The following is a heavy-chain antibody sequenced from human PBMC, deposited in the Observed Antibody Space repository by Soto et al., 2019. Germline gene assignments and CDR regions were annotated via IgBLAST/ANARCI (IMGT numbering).Heavy chain of an antibody. CDR3: ARDSSSSWYGPTGYYGMDV. D-gene: IGHD6-13*01. Sequence: SETLSLTCTVSGGSISSYYCSWIRQPPGKGLEWIGYIYCSGSTNYNPSLKSRVTISVDTSKNQFSLKLSSVTAADTAVYYCARDSSSSWYGPTGYYGMDVWGQGTTVTVSS. CDR1: GGSISSYY. CDR2: IYCSGST. V-gene: IGHV4-59*01. J-gene: IGHJ6*02.